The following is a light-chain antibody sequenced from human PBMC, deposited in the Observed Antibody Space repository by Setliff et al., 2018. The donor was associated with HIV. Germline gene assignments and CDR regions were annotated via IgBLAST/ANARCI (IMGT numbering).Light chain of an antibody. J-gene: IGLJ1*01. CDR1: SSDVGGYNY. V-gene: IGLV2-8*01. Sequence: QSALTQPPSASGSPGQSVTISCTGTSSDVGGYNYVSWYQQKPGKAPKVMIYEVSKRPSGVPDRFSGSKSGNTASLTVSGLQAEDGADYYCCSYAGSYTYVFGTGTKVTVL. CDR2: EVS. CDR3: CSYAGSYTYV.